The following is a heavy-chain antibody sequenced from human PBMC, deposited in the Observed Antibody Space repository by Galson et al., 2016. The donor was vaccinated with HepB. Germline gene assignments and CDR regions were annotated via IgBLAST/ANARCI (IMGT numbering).Heavy chain of an antibody. CDR3: SRSYLLGRGFGW. CDR2: TFYRSNWQN. J-gene: IGHJ4*02. V-gene: IGHV6-1*01. D-gene: IGHD7-27*01. Sequence: CAISGDSVSSNSAGWNWIRQSPSRGLEWLGRTFYRSNWQNDYAEPVKSRISINPDTSNNQFSLHLNSGTPEDTAVYYCSRSYLLGRGFGWWGQGTLVTVSS. CDR1: GDSVSSNSAG.